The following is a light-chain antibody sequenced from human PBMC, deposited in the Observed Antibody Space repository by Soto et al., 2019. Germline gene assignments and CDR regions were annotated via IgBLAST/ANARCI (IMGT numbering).Light chain of an antibody. V-gene: IGKV3-11*01. Sequence: EIVLSQSPGTLSLSPGERATLSCRASQSVTSYLAWYQQTPGQPPRLLIYDTSNRATGIPDRFSGSGSGTDFTLTISSLEPEDLGVYFCQQRSNWPPLYTFGQGTNLEIK. CDR1: QSVTSY. CDR3: QQRSNWPPLYT. CDR2: DTS. J-gene: IGKJ2*01.